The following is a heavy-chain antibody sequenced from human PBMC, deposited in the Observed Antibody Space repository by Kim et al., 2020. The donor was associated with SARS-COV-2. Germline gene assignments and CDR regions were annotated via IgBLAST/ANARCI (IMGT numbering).Heavy chain of an antibody. CDR2: INPDSGAT. D-gene: IGHD2-2*01. V-gene: IGHV1-46*03. CDR1: GYIFTGYY. J-gene: IGHJ5*02. CDR3: TRGPGRSSTSQPLGGWFDP. Sequence: ASVKVSCRTSGYIFTGYYIHWVRQAPGQGLEWMGIINPDSGATIYTQKFQGRVTMTRDTSTSTVFMDLSSLRSEDTAVYYCTRGPGRSSTSQPLGGWFDPWGQGTLITVSS.